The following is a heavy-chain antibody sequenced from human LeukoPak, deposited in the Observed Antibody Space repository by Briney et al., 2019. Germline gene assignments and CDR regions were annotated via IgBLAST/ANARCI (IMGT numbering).Heavy chain of an antibody. J-gene: IGHJ4*02. CDR2: IRSKANTYAT. Sequence: GGSLRLSCAASGFTFSGSAMHWVRQASGKGLEWVGRIRSKANTYATAYAASVKGRFTISGDDSKNTAYLQMNSLKTEDTAVYYCNCPGDYWGQGTLVTVSS. CDR3: NCPGDY. CDR1: GFTFSGSA. D-gene: IGHD2-21*01. V-gene: IGHV3-73*01.